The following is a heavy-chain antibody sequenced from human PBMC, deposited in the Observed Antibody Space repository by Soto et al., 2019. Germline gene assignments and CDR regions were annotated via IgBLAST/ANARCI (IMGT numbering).Heavy chain of an antibody. J-gene: IGHJ5*02. CDR3: ARDPAP. Sequence: QVQLQESGPGLLKPSQTLSLTCIVSGGSISSSDYYWSRIRQHPAKALEWIGYIYNSGSTYYNPSLKSRVTISADTSKNQFSLKMSSVTAADTAVYYCARDPAPWGQGTLVTVSS. CDR2: IYNSGST. V-gene: IGHV4-31*03. CDR1: GGSISSSDYY.